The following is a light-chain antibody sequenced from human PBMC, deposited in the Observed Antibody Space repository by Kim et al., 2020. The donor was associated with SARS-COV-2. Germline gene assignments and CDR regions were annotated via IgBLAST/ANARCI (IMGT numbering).Light chain of an antibody. CDR3: GTWDSSLSGVV. CDR2: DNN. J-gene: IGLJ2*01. CDR1: SSNMGNNY. V-gene: IGLV1-51*01. Sequence: QKVTISCSGSSSNMGNNYGSWYQQLPGTAPKLLIYDNNNRPSGIPDRFSGSKSGTSATLGITGLQTGDEADYYCGTWDSSLSGVVFGGGTQLTVL.